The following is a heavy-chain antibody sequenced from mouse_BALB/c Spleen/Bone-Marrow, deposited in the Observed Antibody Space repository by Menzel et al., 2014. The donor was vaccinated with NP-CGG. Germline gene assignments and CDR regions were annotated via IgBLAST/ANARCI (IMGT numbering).Heavy chain of an antibody. V-gene: IGHV14-3*02. D-gene: IGHD2-4*01. J-gene: IGHJ1*01. CDR2: IDPANGNT. Sequence: VQLQQSGAELVKPGASVKLSCTASGFNIKDTYMHWVKQRPEQGLEWIGRIDPANGNTKYDPKFQGKATITADTSSNTAYLQLSSLTSEDTAVYYCANYDYGWYFDVWGAGTTFTVSS. CDR3: ANYDYGWYFDV. CDR1: GFNIKDTY.